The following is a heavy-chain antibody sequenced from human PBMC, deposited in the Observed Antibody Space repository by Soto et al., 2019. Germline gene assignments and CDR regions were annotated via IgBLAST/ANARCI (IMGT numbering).Heavy chain of an antibody. J-gene: IGHJ5*02. CDR1: GFTFSSYA. V-gene: IGHV3-23*01. CDR2: ISGSGGST. Sequence: EVQLLESGGGLVQPGGSLRLSCAASGFTFSSYAMSWVRQAPGKGLEWVSAISGSGGSTYYADSVKGRFTISRDNSKNILDLQMNSPRAEVTAVYYCATCHPPPYGSGGSCYSSWFDPWGQGTLVTVSS. D-gene: IGHD2-15*01. CDR3: ATCHPPPYGSGGSCYSSWFDP.